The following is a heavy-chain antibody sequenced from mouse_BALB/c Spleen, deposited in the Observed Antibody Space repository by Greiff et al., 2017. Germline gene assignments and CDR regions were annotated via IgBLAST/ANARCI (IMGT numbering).Heavy chain of an antibody. V-gene: IGHV1S81*02. CDR3: TLTYYYAMDY. CDR1: GYTFTSYY. Sequence: QVQLQQSGAELVKPGASVKLSCKASGYTFTSYYMYWVKQRPGQGLEWIGEINPSNGGTNFNEKFKSKATLTVDKSSSTAYMQLSSLTSEDSAVYYCTLTYYYAMDYWGQGTSVTVSS. J-gene: IGHJ4*01. CDR2: INPSNGGT.